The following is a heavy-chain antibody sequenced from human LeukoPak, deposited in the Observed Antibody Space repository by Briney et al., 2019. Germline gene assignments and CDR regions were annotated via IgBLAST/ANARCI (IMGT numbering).Heavy chain of an antibody. Sequence: GGSLRLSCAASGFTFSSYSMNWVRQAPGKGLGWVSSISSSSSYIYYADSVKGRFTISRDNSKNTLYLQMNSLRAEDTAVYYCAKDVELRYYDSSGYHFDYWGQGTLVTVSS. CDR3: AKDVELRYYDSSGYHFDY. CDR2: ISSSSSYI. V-gene: IGHV3-21*04. D-gene: IGHD3-22*01. CDR1: GFTFSSYS. J-gene: IGHJ4*02.